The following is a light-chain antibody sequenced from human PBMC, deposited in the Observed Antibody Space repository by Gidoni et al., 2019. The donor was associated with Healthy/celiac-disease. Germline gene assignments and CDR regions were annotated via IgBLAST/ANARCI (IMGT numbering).Light chain of an antibody. Sequence: QSALNQPASVSGSPGQAITISCNGTSSDVGGYNYVSWYQQHPGKAPKIMMYDVSNRPSGVSNRFSVSKSGNTASLTISGLQAEDEADYYCSSYTSSSTSRFGGGTKLTVL. CDR2: DVS. J-gene: IGLJ2*01. CDR3: SSYTSSSTSR. CDR1: SSDVGGYNY. V-gene: IGLV2-14*03.